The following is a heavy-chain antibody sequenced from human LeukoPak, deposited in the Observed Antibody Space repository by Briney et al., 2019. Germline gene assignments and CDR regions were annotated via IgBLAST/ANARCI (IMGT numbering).Heavy chain of an antibody. CDR2: IKEDGSQK. D-gene: IGHD2-2*01. V-gene: IGHV3-7*01. CDR1: GFTFSTYW. Sequence: PGGSLGLSCAASGFTFSTYWMSWVRQAPGKGLEWVANIKEDGSQKYYVDSVKGRFTISRDNAKNSVFLQMNSLRVEDTALYYCVVGGAFDIWGQGTMVTVSS. J-gene: IGHJ3*02. CDR3: VVGGAFDI.